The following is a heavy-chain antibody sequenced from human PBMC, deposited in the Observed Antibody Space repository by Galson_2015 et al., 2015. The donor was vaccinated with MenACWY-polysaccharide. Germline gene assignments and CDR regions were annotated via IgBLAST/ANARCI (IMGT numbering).Heavy chain of an antibody. CDR2: TNPNSGNT. J-gene: IGHJ4*02. CDR3: TSSISYYNPSAYYPFDY. D-gene: IGHD3-22*01. V-gene: IGHV1-8*01. CDR1: GYTFIGYD. Sequence: SVKVSCKASGYTFIGYDINWVRQATGQGLEWMGWTNPNSGNTGYAQKFQGRVTMTRDTSISTAYMELSSLSSEDTALYYCTSSISYYNPSAYYPFDYWGQGSLVTVSS.